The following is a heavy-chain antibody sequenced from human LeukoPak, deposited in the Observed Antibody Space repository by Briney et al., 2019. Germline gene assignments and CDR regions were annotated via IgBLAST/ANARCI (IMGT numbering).Heavy chain of an antibody. CDR1: GFTFSSYG. Sequence: GGTLRLSCAASGFTFSSYGMSWVRQAPGKGLEWVSAISGSGGSTYYADSVKGRFTISRDNSKNTLYLQMNSLRAEDTAVYYCANGYLNYYGSGKSPFWGQGTLVTVSS. CDR2: ISGSGGST. V-gene: IGHV3-23*01. J-gene: IGHJ4*02. CDR3: ANGYLNYYGSGKSPF. D-gene: IGHD3-10*01.